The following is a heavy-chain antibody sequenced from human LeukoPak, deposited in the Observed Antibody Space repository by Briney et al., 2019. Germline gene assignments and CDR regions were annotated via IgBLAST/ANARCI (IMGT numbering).Heavy chain of an antibody. Sequence: GGSLRLSCAASGFTFSSYSMIWARQAPGKGLEWVSYISSSSSTIYYADSVKGRFTISRDNAKNSLYLQMNSLRAEDTAVYYCARDRSSGWYLTPGFDPWGQGTLVTVSS. J-gene: IGHJ5*02. CDR2: ISSSSSTI. CDR3: ARDRSSGWYLTPGFDP. V-gene: IGHV3-48*01. CDR1: GFTFSSYS. D-gene: IGHD6-19*01.